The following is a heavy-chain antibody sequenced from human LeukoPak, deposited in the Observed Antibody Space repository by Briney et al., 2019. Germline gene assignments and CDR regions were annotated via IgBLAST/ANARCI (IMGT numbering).Heavy chain of an antibody. D-gene: IGHD1-26*01. J-gene: IGHJ4*02. Sequence: SETLSLTCTVSGGSISSSSYYWGWIRQPPGKGLEWIGSIYYSGSTYYNPSLKSRVTISVDTSKNQFSLKLSSVTAADTAVYYCARDHPYSGYVDYWGQGTLVTVSS. CDR2: IYYSGST. CDR1: GGSISSSSYY. CDR3: ARDHPYSGYVDY. V-gene: IGHV4-39*07.